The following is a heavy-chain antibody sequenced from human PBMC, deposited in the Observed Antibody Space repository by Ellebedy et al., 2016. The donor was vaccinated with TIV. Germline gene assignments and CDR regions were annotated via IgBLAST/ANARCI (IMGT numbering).Heavy chain of an antibody. CDR1: GLTFTDYW. CDR3: AGGRWWLVDY. D-gene: IGHD6-19*01. Sequence: GESLKISCAASGLTFTDYWMNWFRQAPGKGLEWVANIKQDGSEQNYVGSVKGRFTISRDNAKNSLSLQMNTLRTEDTAVYYCAGGRWWLVDYWGQGIMVTVSS. V-gene: IGHV3-7*01. J-gene: IGHJ4*02. CDR2: IKQDGSEQ.